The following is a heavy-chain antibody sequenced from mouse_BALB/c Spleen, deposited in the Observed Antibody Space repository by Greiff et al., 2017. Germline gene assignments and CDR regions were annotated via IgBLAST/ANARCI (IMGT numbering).Heavy chain of an antibody. Sequence: EVMLVESGGGLVQPGGSLKLSCAASGFTFSSYTMSWVRQTPEKRLEWVAYISNGGGSTYYPDTVKGRFTISRDNAKNTLYLQMSSLKSEDTAMYYCARHAPFYDGDAMDYWGQGTSVTVSS. CDR3: ARHAPFYDGDAMDY. V-gene: IGHV5-12-2*01. CDR1: GFTFSSYT. CDR2: ISNGGGST. J-gene: IGHJ4*01. D-gene: IGHD1-2*01.